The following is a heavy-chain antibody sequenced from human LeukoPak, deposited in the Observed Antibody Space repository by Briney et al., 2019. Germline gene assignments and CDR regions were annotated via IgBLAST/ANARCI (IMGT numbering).Heavy chain of an antibody. V-gene: IGHV3-66*01. Sequence: PGGSLRLSCAASGFTVSSNYMNWVRQAPGKGLEWVSVIYGGGNTDYADSVKGRFTISRDNSKNTLYLQMNSLRVEDTAVCYCARWGSVGYSGYDLFDSWGQGTLVTVSS. CDR1: GFTVSSNY. J-gene: IGHJ4*02. CDR3: ARWGSVGYSGYDLFDS. CDR2: IYGGGNT. D-gene: IGHD5-12*01.